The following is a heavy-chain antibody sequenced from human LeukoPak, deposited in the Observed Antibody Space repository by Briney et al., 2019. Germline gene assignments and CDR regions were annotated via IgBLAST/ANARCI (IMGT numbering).Heavy chain of an antibody. D-gene: IGHD2-2*01. J-gene: IGHJ4*02. V-gene: IGHV4-39*07. CDR3: AELPRLPATAPGPYYFDY. Sequence: SETLSLTCTVSGGSISSSSYYWGWIRQPPGKGLEWIGSIYYSGSTYYNPSLKSRVTISVDTSKNQFSLKLSSVTAADTAVYYCAELPRLPATAPGPYYFDYWGQGTLVTVSS. CDR1: GGSISSSSYY. CDR2: IYYSGST.